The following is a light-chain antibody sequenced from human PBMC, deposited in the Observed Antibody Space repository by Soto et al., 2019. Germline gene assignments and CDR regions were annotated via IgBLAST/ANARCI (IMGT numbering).Light chain of an antibody. Sequence: EIVMTQYPATLSVSPGERATLSCRASQSVTSNLAGYQQKPGQAPRLLSYGASTRATGIPARFSGSGSGTEFTLTISSLQSEDFATYYCQQLNSYHITFGEGTRLEIK. CDR2: GAS. CDR3: QQLNSYHIT. V-gene: IGKV3-15*01. J-gene: IGKJ5*01. CDR1: QSVTSN.